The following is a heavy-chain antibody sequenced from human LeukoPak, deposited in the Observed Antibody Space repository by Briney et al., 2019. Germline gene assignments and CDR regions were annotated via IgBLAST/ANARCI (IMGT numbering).Heavy chain of an antibody. CDR2: IYYSGST. J-gene: IGHJ4*02. D-gene: IGHD5-18*01. Sequence: PSETLSLTCTISSGSISRYYWSWIRQPPGKGLEWIGYIYYSGSTNYNPSLKSRVTISIDTSKHQFSLNLTSVTAADTAVYYCARLLQLDYFDYWGQGTLVTVSS. V-gene: IGHV4-59*08. CDR1: SGSISRYY. CDR3: ARLLQLDYFDY.